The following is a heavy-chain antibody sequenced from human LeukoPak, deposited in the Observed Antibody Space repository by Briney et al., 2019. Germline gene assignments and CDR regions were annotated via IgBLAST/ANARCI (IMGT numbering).Heavy chain of an antibody. J-gene: IGHJ6*03. V-gene: IGHV4-34*01. D-gene: IGHD6-6*01. Sequence: SETLSLTCAVYGGSFSGYYWIWIRQPPGKGLEWIGEINHSGSTNYNPSLKSRVTISVDTSKDQFSLKLSSVTAADTAVYYCTRHVIAARTIPEYYYYYYYMDVWGKGTTVTVSS. CDR3: TRHVIAARTIPEYYYYYYYMDV. CDR2: INHSGST. CDR1: GGSFSGYY.